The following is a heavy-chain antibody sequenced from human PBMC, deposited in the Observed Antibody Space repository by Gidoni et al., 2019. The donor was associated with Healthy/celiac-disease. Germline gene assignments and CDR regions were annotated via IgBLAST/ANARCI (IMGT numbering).Heavy chain of an antibody. CDR2: IWYDGSNK. Sequence: QVQLVESGGGVVQPGRSLRLSCAASGFTFRSYGIHSVRQAPGKGREWVSVIWYDGSNKYYADSVKGRFTISRDNSKNTLYLQMNSLRAEDTAVYYCARDLGAVAFDYWGQGTLVTVSS. D-gene: IGHD6-19*01. V-gene: IGHV3-33*01. CDR3: ARDLGAVAFDY. CDR1: GFTFRSYG. J-gene: IGHJ4*02.